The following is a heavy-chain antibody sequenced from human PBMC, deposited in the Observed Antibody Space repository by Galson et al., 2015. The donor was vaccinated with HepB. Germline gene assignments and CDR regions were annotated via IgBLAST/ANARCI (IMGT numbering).Heavy chain of an antibody. CDR3: AKVGTLHMSSFDY. CDR2: VNWNGGSM. Sequence: SLRLSCAASGFNFGESAMHWVRQAPGKGLEWVSGVNWNGGSMVYADSVKGRFTISRDNAKNSLYLQMNSLRAEDTALYFCAKVGTLHMSSFDYWGQGTLVTVSS. V-gene: IGHV3-9*01. D-gene: IGHD1-1*01. J-gene: IGHJ4*02. CDR1: GFNFGESA.